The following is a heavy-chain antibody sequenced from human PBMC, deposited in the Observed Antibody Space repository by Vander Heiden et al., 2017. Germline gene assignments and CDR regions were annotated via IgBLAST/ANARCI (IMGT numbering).Heavy chain of an antibody. CDR1: GFTFSNYG. D-gene: IGHD2-2*01. V-gene: IGHV3-74*01. Sequence: EVQLVESGGGLVQPGGSLRLSCAASGFTFSNYGMHWVRQAPGKGLVWVSRTHSDGTSTSYADSVKGRFTISRDNAKNTLYLQMNSLRAEDTAVYYCARGGYCSTTSCFYYFDYWGQGTLVTVSS. CDR3: ARGGYCSTTSCFYYFDY. J-gene: IGHJ4*02. CDR2: THSDGTST.